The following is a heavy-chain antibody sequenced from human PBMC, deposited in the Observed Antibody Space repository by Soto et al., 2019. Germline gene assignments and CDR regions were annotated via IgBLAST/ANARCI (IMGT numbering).Heavy chain of an antibody. Sequence: QVQLQESGPGLVKPSETLSLNCTVTGGTISCYYWTWIRQSAGGGLEWIGRIYSSGSTNYNPSLKSRVTISLDTSMNHFSLRLISVTAADTAVYYCARGQRFSDWFDPWGQGTLVTVSS. D-gene: IGHD3-3*01. CDR3: ARGQRFSDWFDP. V-gene: IGHV4-4*07. J-gene: IGHJ5*02. CDR1: GGTISCYY. CDR2: IYSSGST.